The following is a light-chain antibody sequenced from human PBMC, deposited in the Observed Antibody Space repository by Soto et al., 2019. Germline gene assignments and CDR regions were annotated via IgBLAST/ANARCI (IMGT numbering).Light chain of an antibody. CDR3: SSYAGSSNLV. J-gene: IGLJ2*01. V-gene: IGLV2-8*01. CDR1: SSDVGGYNY. Sequence: QSALTQPPSASGSPGQSVTISCTGTSSDVGGYNYVSWYQQHPGKAPKLMIYEVSKRPSGVPDRFSGSKSGNTASLTVSGLQAEDEADSYCSSYAGSSNLVFGGGTQLTVL. CDR2: EVS.